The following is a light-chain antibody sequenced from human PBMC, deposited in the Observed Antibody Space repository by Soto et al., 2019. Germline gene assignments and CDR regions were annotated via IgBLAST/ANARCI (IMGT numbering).Light chain of an antibody. CDR2: GAS. V-gene: IGKV3-20*01. J-gene: IGKJ5*01. Sequence: EIVLTQSPGTLSLSPGERATLSCRASQSVSSSYLAWYQQKPGQAPRLLIYGASSRATGIPDRFSDSGSGTDFTLTISGLEPEDFAVYYCQQYGSSPQTFGQGTRLEIK. CDR1: QSVSSSY. CDR3: QQYGSSPQT.